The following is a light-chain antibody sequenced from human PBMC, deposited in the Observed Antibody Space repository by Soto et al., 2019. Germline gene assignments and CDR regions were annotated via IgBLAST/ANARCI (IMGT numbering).Light chain of an antibody. Sequence: EIVLTQTPGSLSLSPGERATLSCRASQSVSSIYLAWYQQKPGQAPRLLIHGASSRATGIPDRFSGSGSGTDFTLTISRLEPDDFAVYYCQQYGSSPTWTFGQGTKVEIK. CDR3: QQYGSSPTWT. CDR1: QSVSSIY. J-gene: IGKJ1*01. CDR2: GAS. V-gene: IGKV3-20*01.